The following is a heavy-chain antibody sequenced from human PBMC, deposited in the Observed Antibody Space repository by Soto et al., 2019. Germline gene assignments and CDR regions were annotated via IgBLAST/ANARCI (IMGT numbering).Heavy chain of an antibody. Sequence: PGGSLRLSCAASGFTFSSYGMHWVRQAPGKGLEWVAVIWYDGSNKYYADSVKGRFTISRDNSKNTLYLQMNSLRAEDTAVYYCARDFLSQDGTTTGIDYWGQGTLVTVSS. CDR1: GFTFSSYG. J-gene: IGHJ4*02. CDR2: IWYDGSNK. V-gene: IGHV3-33*01. CDR3: ARDFLSQDGTTTGIDY. D-gene: IGHD1-1*01.